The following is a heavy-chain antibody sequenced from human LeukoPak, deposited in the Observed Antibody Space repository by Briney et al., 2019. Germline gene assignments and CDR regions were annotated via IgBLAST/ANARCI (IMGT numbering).Heavy chain of an antibody. D-gene: IGHD3-16*02. CDR1: GFTFSSSA. Sequence: GGSLRLSCAASGFTFSSSAMSWVRQAPGKGLEGVSTISGSGSGSSTYYADSVKGRFTISRDNAKNSLYLQMNSLRAEDTAVYYCARSLVDYYYYMDVWGKGTTVTISS. J-gene: IGHJ6*03. V-gene: IGHV3-23*01. CDR2: ISGSGSGSST. CDR3: ARSLVDYYYYMDV.